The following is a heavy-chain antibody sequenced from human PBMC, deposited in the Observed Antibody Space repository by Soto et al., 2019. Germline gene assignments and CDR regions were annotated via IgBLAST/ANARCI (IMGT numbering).Heavy chain of an antibody. J-gene: IGHJ4*02. CDR2: ISSSGSTI. V-gene: IGHV3-11*01. CDR1: GFTFSDYY. CDR3: ARDALYYDFWSGSTASFDY. D-gene: IGHD3-3*01. Sequence: GGSLRLSCAASGFTFSDYYMSWIRQAPGKGLEWVSYISSSGSTIYYADSVKGRFTISRDNAKNSLYLQMNSLRAEDTAVYYCARDALYYDFWSGSTASFDYWGQGTLVTVSS.